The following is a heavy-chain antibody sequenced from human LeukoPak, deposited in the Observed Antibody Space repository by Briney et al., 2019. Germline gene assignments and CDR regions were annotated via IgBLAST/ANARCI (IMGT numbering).Heavy chain of an antibody. Sequence: GGSLRLSCAASGFTFRTYSMNWVRQAPGKGLEWIASVSKSSSYKYYADSVSGRFTISRDNANNSLYLQMNSLRADDTAVYYCAKGSGVHYWGQGTLVIVSS. CDR3: AKGSGVHY. J-gene: IGHJ4*02. CDR1: GFTFRTYS. CDR2: VSKSSSYK. D-gene: IGHD3-10*01. V-gene: IGHV3-21*01.